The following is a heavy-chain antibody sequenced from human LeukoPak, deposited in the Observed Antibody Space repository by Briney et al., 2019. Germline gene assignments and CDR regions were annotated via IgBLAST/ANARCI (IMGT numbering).Heavy chain of an antibody. D-gene: IGHD2-15*01. J-gene: IGHJ4*02. CDR3: ATSPPGIVVVVAAPMYYFDY. V-gene: IGHV3-23*01. CDR1: GFTFSTFA. Sequence: GGSLRLSCAASGFTFSTFAMIWVRQPPGKGLEWVSSIFPSGGEIHYADSVRGRFTISRDNSKSTLSLQMNSLRAEDTAVYYCATSPPGIVVVVAAPMYYFDYWGQGTLVTVSS. CDR2: IFPSGGEI.